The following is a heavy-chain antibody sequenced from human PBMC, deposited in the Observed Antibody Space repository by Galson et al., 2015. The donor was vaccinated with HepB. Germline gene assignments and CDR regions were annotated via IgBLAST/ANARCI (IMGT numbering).Heavy chain of an antibody. D-gene: IGHD6-13*01. CDR2: ISYDGSNK. Sequence: SLRLSCAASGFTFSSYAMHWVRQAPGKGLEWVAVISYDGSNKYYADSVKGRFTISRDNSKNTLYLQMNSLRAEDTAVYYCARDLGWGSSDDAFDIWGQGTMVTVSS. J-gene: IGHJ3*02. CDR1: GFTFSSYA. CDR3: ARDLGWGSSDDAFDI. V-gene: IGHV3-30*04.